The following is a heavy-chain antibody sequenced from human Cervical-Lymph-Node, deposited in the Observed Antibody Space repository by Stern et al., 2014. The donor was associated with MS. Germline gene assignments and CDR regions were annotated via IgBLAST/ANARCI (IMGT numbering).Heavy chain of an antibody. D-gene: IGHD5-12*01. CDR2: IVVGSGNT. CDR1: GFTFTSSA. J-gene: IGHJ4*02. V-gene: IGHV1-58*01. CDR3: AAADIVATTFDY. Sequence: QLGQSGPEVKKPGTSVKVSCKASGFTFTSSAVQWVRQARGQRLEWIGWIVVGSGNTNYAQKFQERVTITRDMSTSTAYMELSSLRSEDTAVYYCAAADIVATTFDYWGQGTLVTVSS.